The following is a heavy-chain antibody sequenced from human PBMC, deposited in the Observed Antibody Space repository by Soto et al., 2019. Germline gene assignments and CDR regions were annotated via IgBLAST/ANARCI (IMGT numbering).Heavy chain of an antibody. CDR2: ISWDGGST. D-gene: IGHD1-26*01. CDR1: GFTFDDYT. Sequence: GGSLRLSCAASGFTFDDYTMHWVRQAPGKGLEWVSLISWDGGSTYYADSVKGRFTISRDNSKNSLYLQMNSLRTEDTALYYCAKSKWELLGYFDYWGQGTLVTVSS. CDR3: AKSKWELLGYFDY. V-gene: IGHV3-43*01. J-gene: IGHJ4*02.